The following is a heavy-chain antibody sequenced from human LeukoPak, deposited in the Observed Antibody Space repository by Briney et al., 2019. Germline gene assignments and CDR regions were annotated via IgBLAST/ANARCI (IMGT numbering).Heavy chain of an antibody. J-gene: IGHJ4*02. CDR3: AKWSAPSAW. Sequence: PGGSLRLSCAASGFTFSSYAMSWVRQAPGKGLEWVAAISGTGSNTYYADSVKGRFTISRDNSKNTLFLLMYTLRAEDTAVYYCAKWSAPSAWWGQGTLVTVSS. V-gene: IGHV3-23*01. CDR2: ISGTGSNT. CDR1: GFTFSSYA.